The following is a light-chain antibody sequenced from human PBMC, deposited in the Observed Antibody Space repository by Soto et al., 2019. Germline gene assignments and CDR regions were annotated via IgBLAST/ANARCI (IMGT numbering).Light chain of an antibody. Sequence: QSVLTQPPSASGTPGQRVSISCSGTNSNIGSNTVNWYQQLPNTAPKLLIYSNSQRRSGVPARLSGSKSGTSASLAINGLQPEDEADYYCAAWDDNLNGWVFGGGTQLTVL. CDR3: AAWDDNLNGWV. V-gene: IGLV1-44*01. J-gene: IGLJ3*02. CDR2: SNS. CDR1: NSNIGSNT.